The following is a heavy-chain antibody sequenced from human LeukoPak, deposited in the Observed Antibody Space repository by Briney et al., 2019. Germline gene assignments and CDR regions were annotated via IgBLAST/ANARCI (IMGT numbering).Heavy chain of an antibody. Sequence: SETLSLTCTVSGGSIFSYYWSWIRQPPGKGLEWIGYIYDSLSTDYNPSLKSRVTISVDMSKNQFSLKLTSVTAADTAVYYCARRSWYVDYWGQGTLVTVSS. J-gene: IGHJ4*02. CDR3: ARRSWYVDY. CDR1: GGSIFSYY. D-gene: IGHD6-13*01. CDR2: IYDSLST. V-gene: IGHV4-59*01.